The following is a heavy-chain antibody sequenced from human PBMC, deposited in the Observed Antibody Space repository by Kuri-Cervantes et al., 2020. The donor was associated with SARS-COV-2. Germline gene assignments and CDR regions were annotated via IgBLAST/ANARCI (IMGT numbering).Heavy chain of an antibody. V-gene: IGHV3-33*01. CDR2: IWYDGSNK. Sequence: GGSLRLSCAASGFTFSSYGMHWVRQAPGKGLEWVAVIWYDGSNKYYADSVKGRLTISRDNSKNTLYLQMNSLRAEDTAVYYCARGYVNCSGGSCYSIHYYYGMDVWGQGTTVTVSS. CDR3: ARGYVNCSGGSCYSIHYYYGMDV. D-gene: IGHD2-15*01. CDR1: GFTFSSYG. J-gene: IGHJ6*02.